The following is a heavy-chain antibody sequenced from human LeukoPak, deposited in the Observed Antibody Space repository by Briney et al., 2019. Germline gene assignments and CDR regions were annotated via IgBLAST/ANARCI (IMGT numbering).Heavy chain of an antibody. CDR2: ISHDGSAK. CDR3: VKDRYFYDSGSKAN. D-gene: IGHD3-22*01. Sequence: GGSLRLSCAASGFTFSSYPMHWVRQAPGKGLEWVAVISHDGSAKFEVDSVKGRFTISRDNSKNTLYLQMNSLRAEDTAVYYCVKDRYFYDSGSKANWGQGTLVTVSS. J-gene: IGHJ4*02. CDR1: GFTFSSYP. V-gene: IGHV3-30-3*02.